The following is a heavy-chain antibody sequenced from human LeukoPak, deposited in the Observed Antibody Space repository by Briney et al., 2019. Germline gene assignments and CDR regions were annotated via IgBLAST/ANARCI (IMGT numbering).Heavy chain of an antibody. J-gene: IGHJ4*02. CDR1: GGSFSGYY. V-gene: IGHV4-34*01. Sequence: PSETLSLTCAVYGGSFSGYYWSWIRQPPGKGLEWIGEINHSGNTNHKPSLKSRVTISADTSKNQFSLKVTSVTAADTAVYYCARGDSNYYGSGSYQAPFDYWGQGTLVTVSS. CDR3: ARGDSNYYGSGSYQAPFDY. D-gene: IGHD3-10*01. CDR2: INHSGNT.